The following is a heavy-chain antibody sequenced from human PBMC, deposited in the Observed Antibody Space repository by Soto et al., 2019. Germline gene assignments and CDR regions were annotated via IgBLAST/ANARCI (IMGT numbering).Heavy chain of an antibody. D-gene: IGHD1-20*01. CDR2: INAGNGNT. J-gene: IGHJ5*02. V-gene: IGHV1-3*01. CDR1: GYTFTSYA. CDR3: ARYITGTLYNWFDP. Sequence: ASVKVSCKASGYTFTSYAMHWVRQAPGQRLEWMGWINAGNGNTKYSQKFQGRVTITRDTSASTAYMELSSLRSEDTAVYYCARYITGTLYNWFDPWGQGTLVTVSS.